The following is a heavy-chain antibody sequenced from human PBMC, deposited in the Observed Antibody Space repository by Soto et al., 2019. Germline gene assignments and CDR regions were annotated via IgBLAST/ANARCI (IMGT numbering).Heavy chain of an antibody. D-gene: IGHD6-19*01. CDR3: ARDNGQWLVSD. CDR1: GYIFTSYG. CDR2: VSTYNGNT. V-gene: IGHV1-18*01. J-gene: IGHJ1*01. Sequence: ASVKVSCKASGYIFTSYGISWVRQAPGQGLEWVGRVSTYNGNTKYAQKLQGRVTMTTDTSASIAYMELRSLRSDDTAVYYCARDNGQWLVSDWGRGTLVTVSS.